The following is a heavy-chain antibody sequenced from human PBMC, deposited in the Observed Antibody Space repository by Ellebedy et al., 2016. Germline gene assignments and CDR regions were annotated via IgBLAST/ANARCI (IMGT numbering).Heavy chain of an antibody. J-gene: IGHJ4*02. Sequence: GGSLRLXCAASGFIFSNYGMSWVRQAPGKGLEWVSGISPGGFTIYYAESVKGRFTVSRDNSKNTLYVQMNSLRAEDTAAYYCAKMYLGESGARGLDSWGQGTLVAVSS. V-gene: IGHV3-23*01. D-gene: IGHD2-2*01. CDR2: ISPGGFTI. CDR3: AKMYLGESGARGLDS. CDR1: GFIFSNYG.